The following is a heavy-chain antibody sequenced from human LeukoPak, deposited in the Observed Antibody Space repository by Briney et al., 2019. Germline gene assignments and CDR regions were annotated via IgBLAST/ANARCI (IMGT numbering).Heavy chain of an antibody. CDR1: GGSISSYY. D-gene: IGHD2-21*02. Sequence: SDTLSLTCTVSGGSISSYYWSWIRQPPGKGLEWIGYIYYSGSTNYNPSLKSRDTISVDTSKNQFSLKLSSVTAADTAVYYCARVGPHLWPSTAYCGGDCYYIDYWGQGTLVTVSS. V-gene: IGHV4-59*12. CDR3: ARVGPHLWPSTAYCGGDCYYIDY. CDR2: IYYSGST. J-gene: IGHJ4*02.